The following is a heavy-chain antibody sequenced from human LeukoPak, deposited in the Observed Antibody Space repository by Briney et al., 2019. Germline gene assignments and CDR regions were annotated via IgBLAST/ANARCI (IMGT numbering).Heavy chain of an antibody. Sequence: GGSLRLSCAASGFTFSDYYMSWIRQAPGKGLEWVSYISSSGSTIYYADSVKGRFTISRDNAKNSLYLQMNSLRAEDTAVYYCARDHPSAYPGITMVRGVIKVWGQGTLVTVSS. D-gene: IGHD3-10*01. V-gene: IGHV3-11*01. CDR3: ARDHPSAYPGITMVRGVIKV. CDR2: ISSSGSTI. CDR1: GFTFSDYY. J-gene: IGHJ4*02.